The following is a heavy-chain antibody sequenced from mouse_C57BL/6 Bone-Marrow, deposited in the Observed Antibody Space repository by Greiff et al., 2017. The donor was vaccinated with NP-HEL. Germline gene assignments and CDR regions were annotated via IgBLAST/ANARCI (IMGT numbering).Heavy chain of an antibody. D-gene: IGHD2-2*01. CDR1: GFNIKDYY. CDR3: ARRMVTSGDDV. Sequence: EVQVVESGAELVKPGASVKLSCTASGFNIKDYYMHWVKQRTEQGLEWIGRIDPEDGETKYAPKFQGKATITADTSANPAYLPLSSLTSEDTAVYYCARRMVTSGDDVWGTGTTVTVSS. V-gene: IGHV14-2*01. J-gene: IGHJ1*03. CDR2: IDPEDGET.